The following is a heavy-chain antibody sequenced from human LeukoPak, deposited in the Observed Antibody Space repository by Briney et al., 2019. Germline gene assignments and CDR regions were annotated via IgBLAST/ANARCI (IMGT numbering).Heavy chain of an antibody. CDR2: ISGSGGSI. CDR3: AKHSGYSYGEHFDY. D-gene: IGHD5-18*01. Sequence: GGSLRLSCAASGFTFSSYAMSWVRQAPGKGLEWVSGISGSGGSIYYADSVKGRFTISRDNSKNTLYLQMNSLRAEDTAVYYCAKHSGYSYGEHFDYWGQGTLVTVSS. V-gene: IGHV3-23*01. J-gene: IGHJ4*02. CDR1: GFTFSSYA.